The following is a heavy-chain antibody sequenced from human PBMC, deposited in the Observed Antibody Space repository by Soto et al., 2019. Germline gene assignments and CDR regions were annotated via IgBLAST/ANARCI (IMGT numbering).Heavy chain of an antibody. Sequence: SETLSLTSPFAGFTIGSGDYYLRWIRQRPGKGLEWIGYIYNSGSSYYNPSLKSRVTISVDTSKNQFSLRLSSVTAADTAVYYCASGSKYDFWSGPYGMDVWGQGTTVTVSS. CDR3: ASGSKYDFWSGPYGMDV. V-gene: IGHV4-31*03. CDR2: IYNSGSS. J-gene: IGHJ6*02. D-gene: IGHD3-3*01. CDR1: GFTIGSGDYY.